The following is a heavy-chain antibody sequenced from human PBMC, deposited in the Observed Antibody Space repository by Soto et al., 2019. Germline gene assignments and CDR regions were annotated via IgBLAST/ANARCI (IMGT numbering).Heavy chain of an antibody. J-gene: IGHJ3*02. D-gene: IGHD3-9*01. Sequence: QVQLVESGGGLVKPGGSLRLSCAASGFTFSDYYMSWIRQAPGKGLEWVSYISSSGSTIYYADSVKGRFTISRDNAKNSLHLQMNSLRAEDTAVYYCARVYRSVYFDIGTDAFDIWGQGTMVTVSS. V-gene: IGHV3-11*01. CDR3: ARVYRSVYFDIGTDAFDI. CDR1: GFTFSDYY. CDR2: ISSSGSTI.